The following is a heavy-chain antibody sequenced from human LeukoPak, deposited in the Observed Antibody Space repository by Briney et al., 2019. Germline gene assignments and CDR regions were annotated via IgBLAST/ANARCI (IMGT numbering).Heavy chain of an antibody. CDR1: GFTFDDYA. CDR3: AKDIYYDSSGYFDY. Sequence: GRSLRLSCAASGFTFDDYAMHWVRQAPGKGLEWVSGISWNSGSIGYADSVKGRFTISRDNAKNSLYLQMNSLRAEDTALCYCAKDIYYDSSGYFDYWGQGTLVTVSS. CDR2: ISWNSGSI. J-gene: IGHJ4*02. D-gene: IGHD3-22*01. V-gene: IGHV3-9*01.